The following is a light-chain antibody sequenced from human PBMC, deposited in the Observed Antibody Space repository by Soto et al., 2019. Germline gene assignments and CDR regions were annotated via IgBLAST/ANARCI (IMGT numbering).Light chain of an antibody. J-gene: IGLJ3*02. CDR3: CSYTSSSTLL. Sequence: QSALTQPASVSGSPGQSITISCTGTSSDVGGYNYVSWYQQHPGKVPKLMIYDVSSRPSGISNRFSGSTSGITASLTISGLRAEDEAEYYCCSYTSSSTLLFGGGTKLTVL. CDR1: SSDVGGYNY. V-gene: IGLV2-14*03. CDR2: DVS.